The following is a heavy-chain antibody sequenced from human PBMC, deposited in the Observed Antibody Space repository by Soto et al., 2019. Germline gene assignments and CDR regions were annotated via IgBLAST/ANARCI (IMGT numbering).Heavy chain of an antibody. D-gene: IGHD2-15*01. CDR2: IIPIFGTA. Sequence: SVKVSCKASGGTFSSYAISWVRQAPGQGLEWMGGIIPIFGTANYAQKFQGRVTITADESTSTAYMELSSLRSEDTAVYYCARDLMVAGTGNWFDPWGQGTLITVSS. J-gene: IGHJ5*02. CDR1: GGTFSSYA. CDR3: ARDLMVAGTGNWFDP. V-gene: IGHV1-69*13.